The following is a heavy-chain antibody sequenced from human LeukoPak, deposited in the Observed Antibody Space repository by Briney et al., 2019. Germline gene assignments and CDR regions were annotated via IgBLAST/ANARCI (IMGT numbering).Heavy chain of an antibody. J-gene: IGHJ4*02. Sequence: SETLSLTCAVYGGSFSGYYWSWIRQPPGKGLEWIGEINHSGSTNYNPSLKSRVTISVDTSKNQFSLRLSSVTAADTAVYYCARRGYSYGRFDYWGQGTLVTVSS. CDR1: GGSFSGYY. CDR2: INHSGST. CDR3: ARRGYSYGRFDY. V-gene: IGHV4-34*01. D-gene: IGHD5-18*01.